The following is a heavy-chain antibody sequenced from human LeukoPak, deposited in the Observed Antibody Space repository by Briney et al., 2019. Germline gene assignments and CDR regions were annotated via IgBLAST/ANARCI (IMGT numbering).Heavy chain of an antibody. Sequence: PSETLSLTCAVYGGSFSGYYWSWIRQPPGKGLEWIGEINHSGSTYYNPSLKSRVTISVDTSKNQFSLKLSSVTAADTAVYYCARNRDYYDSSGYTKPFDYWGQGTLVTVSS. D-gene: IGHD3-22*01. J-gene: IGHJ4*02. CDR1: GGSFSGYY. CDR3: ARNRDYYDSSGYTKPFDY. V-gene: IGHV4-34*01. CDR2: INHSGST.